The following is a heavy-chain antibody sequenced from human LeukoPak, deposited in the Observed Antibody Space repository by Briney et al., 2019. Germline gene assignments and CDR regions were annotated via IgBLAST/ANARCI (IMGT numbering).Heavy chain of an antibody. CDR1: GYTFTSYD. D-gene: IGHD2-2*01. J-gene: IGHJ6*03. V-gene: IGHV1-8*01. Sequence: GASVKVSCKASGYTFTSYDINWVRQATGQGLEWMGWMNPNSGNTGYAQKFQGRVTVTRNTSISTAYMELSSLRSEDTAVYYCARGKRAGYCSSTSCPNYYYYMDVWGKGTTVTVSS. CDR3: ARGKRAGYCSSTSCPNYYYYMDV. CDR2: MNPNSGNT.